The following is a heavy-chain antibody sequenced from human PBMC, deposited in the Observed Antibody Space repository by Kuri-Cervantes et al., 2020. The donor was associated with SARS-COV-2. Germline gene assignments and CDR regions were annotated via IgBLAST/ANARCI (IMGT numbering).Heavy chain of an antibody. Sequence: GSLRLSCTVSGGSISSYYWSWIRQPPGKGLEWIGYIYYSGSTNYNPSLKSRVTISVDTSKNQFSLKLSSVTAADTAVYYCARLVTTDYYYYYMDVWGKGTTVTVSS. CDR2: IYYSGST. CDR3: ARLVTTDYYYYYMDV. D-gene: IGHD4-17*01. V-gene: IGHV4-59*12. CDR1: GGSISSYY. J-gene: IGHJ6*03.